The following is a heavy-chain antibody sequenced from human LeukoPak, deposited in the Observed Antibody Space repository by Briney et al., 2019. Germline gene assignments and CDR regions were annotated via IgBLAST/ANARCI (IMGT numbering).Heavy chain of an antibody. V-gene: IGHV3-30*04. CDR2: ISYDGSNK. D-gene: IGHD6-19*01. CDR3: ARESVAGVVLLDY. Sequence: GGSLRLSCAASGFTFSSYAMHWVRQAPGRGLEWVAVISYDGSNKSYADSVNGRFTISRDNSKNTLYLQMNSLRAEDTAVYYCARESVAGVVLLDYWGQGTLVTVSS. J-gene: IGHJ4*02. CDR1: GFTFSSYA.